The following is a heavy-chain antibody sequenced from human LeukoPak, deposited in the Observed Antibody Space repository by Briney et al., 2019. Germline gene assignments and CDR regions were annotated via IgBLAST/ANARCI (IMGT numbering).Heavy chain of an antibody. D-gene: IGHD3-10*01. V-gene: IGHV1-18*01. CDR1: GYTFTSYG. CDR2: ISA. Sequence: ASVKVSCEASGYTFTSYGISWVRHAPGQGLEWMGWISAYAQKLQGRVTMTTDTSTSTAYMELRSLRSDDTAVYYCARRVPSYYGAFDIWGQGTMVTVSS. J-gene: IGHJ3*02. CDR3: ARRVPSYYGAFDI.